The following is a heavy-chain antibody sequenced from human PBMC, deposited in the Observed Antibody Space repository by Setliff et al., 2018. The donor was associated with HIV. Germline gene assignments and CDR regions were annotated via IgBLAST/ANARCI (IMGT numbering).Heavy chain of an antibody. J-gene: IGHJ4*02. CDR1: GYTFTTYA. Sequence: ASVKVSCKASGYTFTTYAIFWVRQAPGQRLEWMGWINEASGNTKCSQKFQGRVTITRDTSASTAYMELSSLRSEDTAVYYCARGHDTLTGYSFDYWGQGTLVTVSS. CDR2: INEASGNT. D-gene: IGHD3-9*01. CDR3: ARGHDTLTGYSFDY. V-gene: IGHV1-3*01.